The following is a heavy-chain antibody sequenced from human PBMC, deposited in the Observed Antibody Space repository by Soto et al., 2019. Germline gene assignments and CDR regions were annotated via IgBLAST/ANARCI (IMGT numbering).Heavy chain of an antibody. CDR3: AGSPVAGTFWFDP. CDR2: MNPNSGNT. D-gene: IGHD6-19*01. V-gene: IGHV1-8*01. Sequence: ASVKVSCKASGYTFTSYDINWVRQATGQGLEWMGWMNPNSGNTGYAQKFQGRVTMTRNTSISTAYMELSSLRSEDTAVYYCAGSPVAGTFWFDPWGQGTLVTVSS. J-gene: IGHJ5*02. CDR1: GYTFTSYD.